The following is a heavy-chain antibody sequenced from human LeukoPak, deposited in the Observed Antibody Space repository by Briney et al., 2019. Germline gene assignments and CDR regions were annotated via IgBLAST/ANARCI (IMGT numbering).Heavy chain of an antibody. CDR3: ARRLVVRGNLNYYYCGMDV. J-gene: IGHJ6*02. CDR1: GGFISSYY. V-gene: IGHV4-59*08. Sequence: SETLSLTCTVSGGFISSYYWSWVRHPPGKGLEWVGYIHYSGSTNYNHSHKSRVTISVDTSKTQFSLKLSSVTAADTAVYYCARRLVVRGNLNYYYCGMDVWGQGTTVTVSS. D-gene: IGHD3-10*01. CDR2: IHYSGST.